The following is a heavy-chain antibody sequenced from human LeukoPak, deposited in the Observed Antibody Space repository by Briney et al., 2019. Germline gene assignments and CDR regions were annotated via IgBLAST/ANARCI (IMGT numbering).Heavy chain of an antibody. D-gene: IGHD1-1*01. CDR3: TKTTRNPFP. CDR2: ISGSGSDI. CDR1: GFTFSDYY. V-gene: IGHV3-11*01. J-gene: IGHJ5*02. Sequence: GGSLRLSCVASGFTFSDYYMSWVRQAPGKGLECLSYISGSGSDINYADSARGRFTISRDNTRNSLYLQKSSLRAGDTVVYNCTKTTRNPFPWGQGTLVTVPS.